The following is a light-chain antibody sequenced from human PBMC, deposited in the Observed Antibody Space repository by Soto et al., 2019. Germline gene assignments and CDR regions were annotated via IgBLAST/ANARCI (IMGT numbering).Light chain of an antibody. Sequence: EIVLTQSPGTLSLSPGERATLSCRASQSVSSSYLAWYQQKPGQAPRLLIYGASSRATGIPDRFSGSGSGTDFTLTISRLEPEDFAVYYWQQYGRFGQGTKLEIK. CDR1: QSVSSSY. J-gene: IGKJ2*01. CDR2: GAS. V-gene: IGKV3-20*01. CDR3: QQYGR.